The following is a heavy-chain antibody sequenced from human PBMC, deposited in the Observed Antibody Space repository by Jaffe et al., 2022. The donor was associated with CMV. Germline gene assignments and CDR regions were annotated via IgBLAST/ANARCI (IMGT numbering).Heavy chain of an antibody. Sequence: QLQLQESGPGLVKPSETLSLTCTVSGGSISSSSYYWGWIRQPPGKGLEWIGSIYYSGSTYYNPSLKSRVTISVDTSKNQFSLKLSSVTAADTAVYYCARRTGGSYNWFDPWGQGTLVTVSS. J-gene: IGHJ5*02. CDR3: ARRTGGSYNWFDP. V-gene: IGHV4-39*01. CDR2: IYYSGST. D-gene: IGHD1-26*01. CDR1: GGSISSSSYY.